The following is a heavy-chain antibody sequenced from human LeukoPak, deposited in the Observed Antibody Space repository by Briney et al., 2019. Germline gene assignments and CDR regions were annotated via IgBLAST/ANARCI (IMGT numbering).Heavy chain of an antibody. CDR1: RFSFSNYW. CDR2: VKSDGSNP. Sequence: GGSLRLSCAASRFSFSNYWMHWVRQAPGKGLVWVSRVKSDGSNPSYADSVKGRFTISRDNAKNSLYLQMNSLRAEDTAVYYCARAGGHSWYSLYGMDVWGKGTTVTVSS. CDR3: ARAGGHSWYSLYGMDV. D-gene: IGHD6-13*01. V-gene: IGHV3-74*01. J-gene: IGHJ6*04.